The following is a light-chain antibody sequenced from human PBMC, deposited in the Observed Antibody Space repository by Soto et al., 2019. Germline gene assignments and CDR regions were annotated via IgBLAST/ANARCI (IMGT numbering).Light chain of an antibody. CDR2: AAS. V-gene: IGKV1-39*01. Sequence: DIQMTQSPSSLSPSVGDRVTITCRTSQSISSYLNWYQQKPGKAPKLLIYAASSLQTGVPSRFSGSGSGTEFTLTISSLRPEDSATYYCQQSYSSPYTFGQGTKLEIK. J-gene: IGKJ2*01. CDR3: QQSYSSPYT. CDR1: QSISSY.